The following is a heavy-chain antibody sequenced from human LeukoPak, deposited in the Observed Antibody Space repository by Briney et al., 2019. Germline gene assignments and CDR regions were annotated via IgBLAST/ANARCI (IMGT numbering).Heavy chain of an antibody. CDR2: IWYDGSNK. J-gene: IGHJ5*02. D-gene: IGHD6-13*01. V-gene: IGHV3-33*06. CDR3: AKDIAAACLNWFDR. Sequence: PGRSLRLSCAASGFPFSSYGMHWVRQAPGKGLEWVAVIWYDGSNKYYADSVKGRFTISRDNSKNTLYLQMNSLRAEDTAVYSWAKDIAAACLNWFDRCGQGTLVTVSS. CDR1: GFPFSSYG.